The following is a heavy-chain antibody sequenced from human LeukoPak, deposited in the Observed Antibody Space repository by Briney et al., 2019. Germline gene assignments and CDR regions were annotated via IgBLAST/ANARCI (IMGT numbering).Heavy chain of an antibody. J-gene: IGHJ6*02. CDR2: IKQDGSEK. D-gene: IGHD5-18*01. CDR3: ARSRYSYGKSMDV. CDR1: GFTFSSYW. V-gene: IGHV3-7*01. Sequence: GGSLRLSCAASGFTFSSYWMSWVRQAQGKGLEWVANIKQDGSEKYYVASVKCRFPISRANANHSLYLQMNSLRAEDTAVYYCARSRYSYGKSMDVWGQGTTVTVSS.